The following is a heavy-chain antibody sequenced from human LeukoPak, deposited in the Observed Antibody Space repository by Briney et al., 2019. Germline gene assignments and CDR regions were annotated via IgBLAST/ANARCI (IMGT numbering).Heavy chain of an antibody. CDR2: INHSGST. CDR3: ARETSAAGEFDY. D-gene: IGHD6-13*01. V-gene: IGHV4-34*01. Sequence: SETLSLICAVYGGSFSGYYWSWIHQPPGKGLEWIGEINHSGSTNYNPSLKSRVTISVDTSKNQFSLKLSSVTAADTAVYYCARETSAAGEFDYWGQGTLVTVSS. CDR1: GGSFSGYY. J-gene: IGHJ4*02.